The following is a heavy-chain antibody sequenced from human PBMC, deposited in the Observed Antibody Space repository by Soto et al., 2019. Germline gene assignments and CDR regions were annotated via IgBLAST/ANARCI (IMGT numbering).Heavy chain of an antibody. CDR1: GGSISSGDYY. Sequence: SETLSLTCTVSGGSISSGDYYWSWIRQPPGKGLEWIGYIYYSGSTYYNPSLKSRVTISVDTSKNQFSLKLSSVTAADTAVYYCARLPQDYDILTGRAFDIWGQGTMVTVS. CDR3: ARLPQDYDILTGRAFDI. D-gene: IGHD3-9*01. V-gene: IGHV4-30-4*01. CDR2: IYYSGST. J-gene: IGHJ3*02.